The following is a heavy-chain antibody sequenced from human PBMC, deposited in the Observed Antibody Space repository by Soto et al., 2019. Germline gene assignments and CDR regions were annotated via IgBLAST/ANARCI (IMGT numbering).Heavy chain of an antibody. V-gene: IGHV1-69*13. CDR2: IIPIFGTA. J-gene: IGHJ6*02. CDR1: GGTFSSYA. CDR3: ARDKPCSGGSCYPYYYYGMDV. D-gene: IGHD2-15*01. Sequence: SVKVSCKASGGTFSSYAISWVRQAPGQGLEWMGGIIPIFGTANYAQKFQGRVTITADESTSTAYMELSSLRSEDTAVYYCARDKPCSGGSCYPYYYYGMDVWGQGTTVTVSS.